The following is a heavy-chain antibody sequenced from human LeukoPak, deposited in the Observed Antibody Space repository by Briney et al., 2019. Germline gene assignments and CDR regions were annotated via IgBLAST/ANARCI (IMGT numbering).Heavy chain of an antibody. J-gene: IGHJ6*03. CDR3: AREFTDIVVVPAAEHYYYYYYMDV. V-gene: IGHV3-33*01. D-gene: IGHD2-2*01. Sequence: GGSLRLSYAASGFTFSSYGMHWVRQAPGKGLEWVAVIWYDGSNKYYADSVKGRFTISRDNSKNTLYLQMNSLRAEDTAVYYCAREFTDIVVVPAAEHYYYYYYMDVWGKGTTVTVSS. CDR2: IWYDGSNK. CDR1: GFTFSSYG.